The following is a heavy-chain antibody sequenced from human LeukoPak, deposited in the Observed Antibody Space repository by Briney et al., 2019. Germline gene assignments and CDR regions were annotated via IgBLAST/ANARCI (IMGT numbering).Heavy chain of an antibody. CDR3: ARDRLGDYDHSGYYDK. CDR2: ICDSGRTI. V-gene: IGHV3-11*01. D-gene: IGHD3-22*01. CDR1: GFTFSDYY. Sequence: PGGSLRLSCAASGFTFSDYYMSWIRQAPGKGLDCVSYICDSGRTIYYADSVKGRFTISRDNAKNSVYLQMNNLRAEDTAVYYCARDRLGDYDHSGYYDKWGQGTLVTVSS. J-gene: IGHJ4*02.